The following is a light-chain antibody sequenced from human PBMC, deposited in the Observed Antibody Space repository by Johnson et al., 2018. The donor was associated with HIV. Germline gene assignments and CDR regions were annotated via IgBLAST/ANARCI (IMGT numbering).Light chain of an antibody. CDR2: ENN. J-gene: IGLJ1*01. CDR3: GTWDSSLSAYV. V-gene: IGLV1-51*02. Sequence: QSVLTQPPSVSAAPGQKVTISCSGSSSNIGNKYVSWYQQLPGTAPKLLIYENNKRPSGIPDRFSGSKSGTSATLGLTGLQTGDEADYYCGTWDSSLSAYVFGTGTKVTVL. CDR1: SSNIGNKY.